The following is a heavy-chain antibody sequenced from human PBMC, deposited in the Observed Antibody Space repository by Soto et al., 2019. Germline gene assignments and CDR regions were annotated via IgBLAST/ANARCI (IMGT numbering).Heavy chain of an antibody. J-gene: IGHJ2*01. CDR2: INAGNGNT. CDR1: GYTFTSYA. CDR3: ARAPSWWYFDL. Sequence: ASVKVSCKASGYTFTSYAMHWVRQAPGQRLEWIGWINAGNGNTKYSQKFKGRVTITRDTSASTAYMELSSLRSEDTAVYYCARAPSWWYFDLWGRGTLVIVSS. V-gene: IGHV1-3*01.